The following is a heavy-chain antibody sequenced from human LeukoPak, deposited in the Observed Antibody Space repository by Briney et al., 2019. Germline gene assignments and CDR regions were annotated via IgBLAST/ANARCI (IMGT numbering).Heavy chain of an antibody. Sequence: PGGSLRLSCLASGFTFRRHAMSWIRQAPGKGLEWIADLSGSGTSTYYADSVKGRFTISRDNSKNTLYLQLNSLRAEDTAVYYCAKLKQWQPQRYFFEYWGQGALVTVAS. CDR1: GFTFRRHA. D-gene: IGHD6-19*01. J-gene: IGHJ4*02. V-gene: IGHV3-23*01. CDR2: LSGSGTST. CDR3: AKLKQWQPQRYFFEY.